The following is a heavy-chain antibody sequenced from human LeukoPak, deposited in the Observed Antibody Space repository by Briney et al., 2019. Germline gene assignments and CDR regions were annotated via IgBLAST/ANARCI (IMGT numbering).Heavy chain of an antibody. D-gene: IGHD2-21*01. J-gene: IGHJ4*02. Sequence: GGSLRLSCAAPGLTFTNYWMHWVRQAPGKGLVWVSRIHSDGINTVYADSVKGRFTVSRDNAKNMLYLQMHSLRVEDTALYYCATGLVSAYEYWGQGTPVTVSS. CDR2: IHSDGINT. CDR1: GLTFTNYW. CDR3: ATGLVSAYEY. V-gene: IGHV3-74*01.